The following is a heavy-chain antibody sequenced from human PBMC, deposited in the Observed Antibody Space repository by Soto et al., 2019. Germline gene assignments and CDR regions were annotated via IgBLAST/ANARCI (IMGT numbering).Heavy chain of an antibody. Sequence: GGSLRLSCAASGFTFSSYGMYWVRQAPGKGLEWVAVISYDGSNTYYADSVKGRFTISRDNSKNTLYLQMNSLRAEDTAVYYCAKDWQQLVSVVNYGMDVWGQGTTVTVSS. D-gene: IGHD6-13*01. CDR3: AKDWQQLVSVVNYGMDV. CDR1: GFTFSSYG. J-gene: IGHJ6*02. V-gene: IGHV3-30*18. CDR2: ISYDGSNT.